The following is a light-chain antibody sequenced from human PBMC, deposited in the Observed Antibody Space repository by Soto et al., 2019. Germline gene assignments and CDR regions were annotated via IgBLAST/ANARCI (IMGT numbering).Light chain of an antibody. J-gene: IGKJ4*01. CDR2: KVS. CDR3: LQYYNSPFT. CDR1: QSISTS. V-gene: IGKV1-5*03. Sequence: DIQMTQSPSTLSAYVGDRVTITCRASQSISTSLAWFQQKPGKAPKFLIDKVSNLESGVPSRFSGSGSGAEFTLTISSLQPDDFADYYCLQYYNSPFTFGGGTTVEIK.